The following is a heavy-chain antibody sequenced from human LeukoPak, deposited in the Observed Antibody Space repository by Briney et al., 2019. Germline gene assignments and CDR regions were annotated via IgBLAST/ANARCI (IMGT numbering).Heavy chain of an antibody. Sequence: GGSRRLSCAASGFTFSSYAMSWVRQAPGKGLEWVSAISGSGGSTYYGDSVKGRFTISRDNSKNTLQLQMNSPRAEDTAVYYWAKDQGGPGSPWGQGTLVTVSS. J-gene: IGHJ5*02. CDR3: AKDQGGPGSP. CDR2: ISGSGGST. CDR1: GFTFSSYA. V-gene: IGHV3-23*01. D-gene: IGHD3-10*01.